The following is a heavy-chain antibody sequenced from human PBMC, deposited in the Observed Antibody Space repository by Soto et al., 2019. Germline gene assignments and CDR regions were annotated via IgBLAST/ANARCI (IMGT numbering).Heavy chain of an antibody. CDR3: ARGPAVADFDY. CDR2: IIPIIGIA. V-gene: IGHV1-69*02. Sequence: QVQLVQSGAEVKKPGSSVKVSCKASGGTFSSYTISWVRQSPGQGLEWTGRIIPIIGIANYAQKFQGRVTITADKSTSTAYMELSSLRSEDTAVYYCARGPAVADFDYWGQGTLVTVSS. D-gene: IGHD6-19*01. CDR1: GGTFSSYT. J-gene: IGHJ4*02.